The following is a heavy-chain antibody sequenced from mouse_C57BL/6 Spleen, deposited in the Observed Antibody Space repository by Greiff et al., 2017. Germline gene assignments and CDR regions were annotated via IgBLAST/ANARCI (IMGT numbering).Heavy chain of an antibody. Sequence: EVQVVESGPGLVKPSQSLSLTCSVTGYSITSGYYWNWIRQFPGNKLEWMGYISYDGSNNYNPSLKNRISITRDTSKNQFFLKLNSVTTEDTATYYCARVGYGSSYPFFDYWGQGTTLTVSS. CDR1: GYSITSGYY. CDR2: ISYDGSN. CDR3: ARVGYGSSYPFFDY. J-gene: IGHJ2*01. V-gene: IGHV3-6*01. D-gene: IGHD1-1*01.